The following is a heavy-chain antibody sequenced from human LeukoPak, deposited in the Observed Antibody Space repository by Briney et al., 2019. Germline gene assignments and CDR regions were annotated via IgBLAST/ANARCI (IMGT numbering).Heavy chain of an antibody. CDR2: IKSKTDGGTT. D-gene: IGHD1-1*01. J-gene: IGHJ4*02. Sequence: GGSLRLSCAASGFTFYNAWMSWVRQAPGKGLEWVGRIKSKTDGGTTDYAAPVKGRFTISRDNAKNTLYLQMNSLRAEDTAVYYCARETTGSYDLDYWGQGTPVTVSS. CDR1: GFTFYNAW. V-gene: IGHV3-15*05. CDR3: ARETTGSYDLDY.